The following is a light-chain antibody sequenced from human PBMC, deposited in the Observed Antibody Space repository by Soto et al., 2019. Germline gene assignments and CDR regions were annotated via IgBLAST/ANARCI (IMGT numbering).Light chain of an antibody. CDR2: GAS. CDR1: HNIRSN. V-gene: IGKV3-15*01. J-gene: IGKJ5*01. Sequence: IVMTQSPTTLSVCLGERCTLSSTASHNIRSNVAWYHQRPGQAPRLLIFGASVRATGVPDRFRGSGSGTDFTLTINSLQSEDFAIYYCQQYNKWPPWTFGQGTRLEIK. CDR3: QQYNKWPPWT.